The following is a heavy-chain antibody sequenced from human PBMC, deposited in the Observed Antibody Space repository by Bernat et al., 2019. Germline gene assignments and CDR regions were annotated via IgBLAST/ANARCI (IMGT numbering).Heavy chain of an antibody. D-gene: IGHD3-16*01. V-gene: IGHV4-30-4*01. CDR2: IYDGGST. Sequence: QVQLQEPGPGLVKPSQTLSLTCTVSGGSVISRDYNWGWVRQPPGKGLERIGLIYDGGSTSYNPSLKSRVIMSIDTSSARFSLNLNSVNVADTGMYYCTRGTCGDKVDSWGQGTLVTVSS. CDR1: GGSVISRDYN. J-gene: IGHJ4*02. CDR3: TRGTCGDKVDS.